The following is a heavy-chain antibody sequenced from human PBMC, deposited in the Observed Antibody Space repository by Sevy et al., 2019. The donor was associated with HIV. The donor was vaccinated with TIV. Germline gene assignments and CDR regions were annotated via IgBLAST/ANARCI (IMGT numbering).Heavy chain of an antibody. J-gene: IGHJ4*02. CDR2: IKQDGSKK. CDR3: ARAGGGGDGLCAY. D-gene: IGHD2-21*01. Sequence: GGSLRLSCATSGFTFSTYWMTWVRQAPGKGLEWVANIKQDGSKKYYVDSVKGRFTISRDNAKTTLYLQMNSLRAEDTVVYFCARAGGGGDGLCAYWGPGTLVTVSS. CDR1: GFTFSTYW. V-gene: IGHV3-7*03.